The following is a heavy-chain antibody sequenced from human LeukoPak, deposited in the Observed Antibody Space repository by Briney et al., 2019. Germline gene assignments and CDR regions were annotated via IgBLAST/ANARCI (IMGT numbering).Heavy chain of an antibody. J-gene: IGHJ4*02. CDR3: ATKGNYGPFDY. CDR1: GGSISSYY. V-gene: IGHV4-4*07. CDR2: IYTSGST. Sequence: SEILSLTCAVSGGSISSYYWSWIRQPAGKGLEWIGRIYTSGSTNYNPSLKSRVTMSVDTSKNQFSLKLSSVTAADTAVYYCATKGNYGPFDYWGQGTLVTVSS. D-gene: IGHD1-7*01.